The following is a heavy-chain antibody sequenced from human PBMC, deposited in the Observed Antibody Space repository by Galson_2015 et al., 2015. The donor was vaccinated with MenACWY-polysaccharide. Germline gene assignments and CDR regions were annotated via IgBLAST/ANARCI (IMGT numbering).Heavy chain of an antibody. V-gene: IGHV4-31*03. CDR2: ISYDGGT. Sequence: TLSLTCTVSGDSITSGPYVWSWIRQHPGEGLKWIASISYDGGTYYNPSLNSRVTISIDTPKNQFSLKLNSVTAADTAVYYCVRGGRAVSNINWFDPWGQGTLVTVSS. CDR1: GDSITSGPYV. J-gene: IGHJ5*02. D-gene: IGHD3-16*01. CDR3: VRGGRAVSNINWFDP.